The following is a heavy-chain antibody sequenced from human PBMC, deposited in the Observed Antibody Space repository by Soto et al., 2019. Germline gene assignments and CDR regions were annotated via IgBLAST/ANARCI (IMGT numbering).Heavy chain of an antibody. CDR2: IDPSDSYT. Sequence: RGESLKISCKGSGYSFTSYWISWVGQMPGKGLEWMGRIDPSDSYTNYSPSFQGHVTISADKSISTAYLQWSSLKASDTAMYYCARRRYYGSGSYYKGAYYYYGMDVWGQGTTVTVSS. J-gene: IGHJ6*02. CDR1: GYSFTSYW. V-gene: IGHV5-10-1*01. CDR3: ARRRYYGSGSYYKGAYYYYGMDV. D-gene: IGHD3-10*01.